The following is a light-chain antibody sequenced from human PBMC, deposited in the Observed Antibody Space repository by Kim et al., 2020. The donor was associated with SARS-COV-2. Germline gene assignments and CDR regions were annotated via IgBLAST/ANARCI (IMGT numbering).Light chain of an antibody. CDR1: TGAVTSGHY. Sequence: PGGTVTRTCGSSTGAVTSGHYPYWFQQKPGQAPRTLIYETSNKYSWTPARFSGSLLGGKAALTLSGAQPEDEAEYYCLLSYSGARVFGTGTKVTVL. V-gene: IGLV7-46*01. CDR3: LLSYSGARV. CDR2: ETS. J-gene: IGLJ1*01.